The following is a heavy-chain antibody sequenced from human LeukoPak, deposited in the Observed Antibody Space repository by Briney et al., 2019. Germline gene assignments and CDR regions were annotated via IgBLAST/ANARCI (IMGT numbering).Heavy chain of an antibody. CDR2: IIPIFGTA. CDR3: ARTYYYDSSGNWFDP. J-gene: IGHJ5*02. V-gene: IGHV1-69*13. CDR1: GGTFSSYA. Sequence: SVKVSCKASGGTFSSYAISWVRQAPGQGLEWMGGIIPIFGTANYAQKFQGRVTITADESTSTVYMELSSLRSEDTAVYYCARTYYYDSSGNWFDPWGQGTLVTVSS. D-gene: IGHD3-22*01.